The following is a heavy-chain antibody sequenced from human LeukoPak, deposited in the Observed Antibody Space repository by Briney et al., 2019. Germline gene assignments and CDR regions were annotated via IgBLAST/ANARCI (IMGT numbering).Heavy chain of an antibody. Sequence: SETLSLTCTVSGGSISSSSYYWGWIRQPRGKGLEWIGSIYYSGSTYYNPSLKSRVTISVDTSKNQFSLKLSSVTAADTAVYYCARSIWFGESPDDYYYMDVWGKGTTVTISS. D-gene: IGHD3-10*01. J-gene: IGHJ6*03. V-gene: IGHV4-39*01. CDR2: IYYSGST. CDR3: ARSIWFGESPDDYYYMDV. CDR1: GGSISSSSYY.